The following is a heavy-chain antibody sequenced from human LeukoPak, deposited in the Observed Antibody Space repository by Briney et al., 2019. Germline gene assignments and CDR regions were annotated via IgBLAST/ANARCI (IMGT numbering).Heavy chain of an antibody. CDR2: ISAYNGNT. CDR1: GYTFTSYG. D-gene: IGHD3-10*01. V-gene: IGHV1-18*01. CDR3: ARDSDGSGSYHNWFDP. J-gene: IGHJ5*02. Sequence: ASVKVSCKASGYTFTSYGISWVRQAPGQGLEWMGWISAYNGNTNYAQKLQGRVTMTTDTSTSTAYMELRSLRSDDTAVYYCARDSDGSGSYHNWFDPWGQGTLVTVSS.